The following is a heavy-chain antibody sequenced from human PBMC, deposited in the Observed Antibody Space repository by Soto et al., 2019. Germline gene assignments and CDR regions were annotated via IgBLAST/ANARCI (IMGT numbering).Heavy chain of an antibody. CDR3: AKDEANSRYCSSTSCYLRYNWFDP. V-gene: IGHV3-30*18. CDR1: GFTFSSYG. CDR2: ISYDGSNK. J-gene: IGHJ5*02. Sequence: PGGSLRLSCAASGFTFSSYGMHWVRQAPGKGLEWVAVISYDGSNKYYADSVKGRFTISRDNSKNTLYLQMNSLRAEDTAVYCCAKDEANSRYCSSTSCYLRYNWFDPWGQGTLVTVSS. D-gene: IGHD2-2*01.